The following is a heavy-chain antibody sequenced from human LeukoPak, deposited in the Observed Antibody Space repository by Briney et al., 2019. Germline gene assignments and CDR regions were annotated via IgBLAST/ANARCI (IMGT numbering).Heavy chain of an antibody. Sequence: GGSLRLSCAASGFTFSNARMSWVRQAPGKGLEWVGRIKSKTDGGTTDYAAPVKGRFTISRDDSKNTLYLQMNSLKTEDTAVYYCTTGVPAAILDYWGQGTLVTVSS. J-gene: IGHJ4*02. CDR1: GFTFSNAR. D-gene: IGHD2-2*02. V-gene: IGHV3-15*01. CDR3: TTGVPAAILDY. CDR2: IKSKTDGGTT.